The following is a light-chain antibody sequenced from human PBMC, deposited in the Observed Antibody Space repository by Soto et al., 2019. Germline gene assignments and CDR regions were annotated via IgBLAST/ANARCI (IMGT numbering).Light chain of an antibody. J-gene: IGLJ1*01. V-gene: IGLV1-44*01. CDR1: SSNIGKNT. CDR3: AAWDDTLSGYV. CDR2: ANN. Sequence: QSVLTQPPSASGTPGQRVTVSCSGSSSNIGKNTVNWYQQFPGTAPKLLIHANNLRPSGVPDRFSGSTSGNSASLAISGLQSEDEAEYYCAAWDDTLSGYVFGTVTKLTVL.